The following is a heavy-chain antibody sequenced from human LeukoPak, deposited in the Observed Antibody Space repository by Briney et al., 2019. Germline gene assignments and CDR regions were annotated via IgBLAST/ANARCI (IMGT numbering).Heavy chain of an antibody. CDR2: IYYSGST. Sequence: PSETLSLTCTVSGVSISSGGYYWSWIRQHPGKGLEWIGYIYYSGSTYYNPSLKSRVTISVDTSKNQFSLKLSSVTAADTAVYYCARDDYGDSYYYGMDVWGQGTTVTVSS. D-gene: IGHD4-17*01. J-gene: IGHJ6*02. V-gene: IGHV4-31*03. CDR1: GVSISSGGYY. CDR3: ARDDYGDSYYYGMDV.